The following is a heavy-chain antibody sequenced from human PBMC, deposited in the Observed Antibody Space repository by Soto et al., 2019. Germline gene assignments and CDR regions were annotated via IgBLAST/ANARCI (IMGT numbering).Heavy chain of an antibody. CDR2: ISNAGSNY. V-gene: IGHV3-30-3*01. D-gene: IGHD3-3*01. CDR3: ARGTTLAIFDYAMDV. J-gene: IGHJ6*02. CDR1: GFTFTSYA. Sequence: QVQLVDSGGGVVQPGRSLRLSCAASGFTFTSYAMHCVRQAPGKGLEWVAVISNAGSNYYYADSVSGRFTISRDNTQNTLFLQMSSLRGEDSGVYYCARGTTLAIFDYAMDVWGQGTTVTVSS.